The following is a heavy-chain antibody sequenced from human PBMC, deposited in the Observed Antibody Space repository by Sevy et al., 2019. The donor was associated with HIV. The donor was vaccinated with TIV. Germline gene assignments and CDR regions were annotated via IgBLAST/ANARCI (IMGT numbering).Heavy chain of an antibody. CDR3: ARGANYYDSSGSQPNFDY. J-gene: IGHJ4*02. Sequence: GGSLRLSCAASGFTFSSYGMHWVRQAPGKGLEWVALILYDGSSKYYADSVKGRFTLSRDNSKNTLYLQMNSLRAEDTAVYYCARGANYYDSSGSQPNFDYWGQGTLVTVSS. V-gene: IGHV3-33*01. CDR1: GFTFSSYG. D-gene: IGHD3-22*01. CDR2: ILYDGSSK.